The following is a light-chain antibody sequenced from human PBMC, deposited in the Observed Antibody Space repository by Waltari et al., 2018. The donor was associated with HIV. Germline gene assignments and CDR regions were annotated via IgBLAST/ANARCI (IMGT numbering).Light chain of an antibody. CDR1: ALPKQY. V-gene: IGLV3-25*03. Sequence: SYELTQPPSVSVSPGQTAKITCSGDALPKQYAYWYQQKPGQAPVVMIYKDTERPSGIPERFSASTSGTTVTLTISGVQAEDEADYYCQSADNSGSYQVFG. CDR2: KDT. CDR3: QSADNSGSYQV. J-gene: IGLJ3*02.